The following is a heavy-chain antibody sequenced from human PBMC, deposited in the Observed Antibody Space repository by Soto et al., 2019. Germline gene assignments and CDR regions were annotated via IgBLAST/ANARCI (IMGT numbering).Heavy chain of an antibody. Sequence: SETLSLTCTVSGGSISSYYWSWIRQPPGKGLEWIGYIYYSGSTNYNPSLKSRVTISVDTSKNQFSLKLSSVTAADTAVYYCARSRIMITFGGVIFDPWGQGTLVTAPQ. V-gene: IGHV4-59*08. CDR2: IYYSGST. CDR3: ARSRIMITFGGVIFDP. J-gene: IGHJ5*02. CDR1: GGSISSYY. D-gene: IGHD3-16*01.